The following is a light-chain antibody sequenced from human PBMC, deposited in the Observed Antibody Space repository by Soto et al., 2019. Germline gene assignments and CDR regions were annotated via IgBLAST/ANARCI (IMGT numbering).Light chain of an antibody. CDR1: QGISTN. J-gene: IGKJ1*01. CDR3: QQSYSTGT. CDR2: AAS. Sequence: IWMARSPALLSAATGERVTISLRMSQGISTNLNWYQQKPGKAHTLLIYAASSLQSGVPSRFSGSGSGTAFTLTISSLQPEDFATYYCQQSYSTGTFGQGTKV. V-gene: IGKV1-39*01.